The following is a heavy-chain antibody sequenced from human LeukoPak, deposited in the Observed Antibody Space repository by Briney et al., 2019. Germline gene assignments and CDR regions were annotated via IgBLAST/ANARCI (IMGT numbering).Heavy chain of an antibody. CDR1: GFTFSSYG. CDR2: ISGSGGST. Sequence: GGSLRLSCAASGFTFSSYGMSWVRQAPGKGLEWVSAISGSGGSTYYADSVKGRFTISRDNSKNTLYLQMNSLRAEDTALYYCARYPRITIFGVVTMGYYFDYWGQGTLVTVSS. D-gene: IGHD3-3*01. V-gene: IGHV3-23*01. CDR3: ARYPRITIFGVVTMGYYFDY. J-gene: IGHJ4*02.